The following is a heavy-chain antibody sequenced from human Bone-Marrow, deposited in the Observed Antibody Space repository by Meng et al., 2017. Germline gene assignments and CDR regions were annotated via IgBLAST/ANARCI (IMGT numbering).Heavy chain of an antibody. CDR3: ARDLWYYGSGSYQQVDY. CDR1: GFTFSSYG. V-gene: IGHV3-33*01. CDR2: IWYDGSNK. J-gene: IGHJ4*02. Sequence: GGSLRLSCAASGFTFSSYGMHWVRQAPGKGLAWVAVIWYDGSNKYYADSVKGRFTISRDNSKTTLYLQMNSLRAEDTAVYYCARDLWYYGSGSYQQVDYWGQGTLVTVSS. D-gene: IGHD3-10*01.